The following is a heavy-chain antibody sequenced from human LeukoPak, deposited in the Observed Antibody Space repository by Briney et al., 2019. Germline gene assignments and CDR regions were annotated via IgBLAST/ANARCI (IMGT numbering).Heavy chain of an antibody. Sequence: SETLSLTCAVYGGSFSGYYRSWIRQPPGKRLEWIGEINHSGSTNYNPSLKSRVTISVDTSKNQFSLKLSSVTAADTAVYYCAGSTVTRGDYWGQGTLVTVSS. D-gene: IGHD4-17*01. J-gene: IGHJ4*02. CDR3: AGSTVTRGDY. CDR1: GGSFSGYY. CDR2: INHSGST. V-gene: IGHV4-34*01.